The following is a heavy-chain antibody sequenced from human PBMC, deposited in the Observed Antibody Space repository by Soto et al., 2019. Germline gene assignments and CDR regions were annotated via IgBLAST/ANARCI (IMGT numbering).Heavy chain of an antibody. CDR2: ISWDDDQ. Sequence: QITLKESGPTLVKPTQTITLTCTFSGFSLSTDGMGVGWIRQPPGTALEWLAVISWDDDQRYSPSLESRLTITKDTSRNQVVLTMNNMDPVDSARYYCAHRLATVTTRGGFDSWGQGILVTVSA. J-gene: IGHJ4*02. CDR1: GFSLSTDGMG. CDR3: AHRLATVTTRGGFDS. D-gene: IGHD4-17*01. V-gene: IGHV2-5*02.